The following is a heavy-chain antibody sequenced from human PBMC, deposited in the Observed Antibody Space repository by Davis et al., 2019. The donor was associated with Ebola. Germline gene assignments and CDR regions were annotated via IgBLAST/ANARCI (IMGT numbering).Heavy chain of an antibody. J-gene: IGHJ5*02. CDR2: IYGSGST. CDR1: GDSITNYY. V-gene: IGHV4-4*07. Sequence: PGGSLRLSCTVSGDSITNYYWSWIRHPAGKGLEWIGRIYGSGSTNYNPSLQSRVTMSVDTSKNQFSLKLTSVTAADTAVYYCARGVLLGDNWFDPWGQGTLVTVSS. CDR3: ARGVLLGDNWFDP. D-gene: IGHD2-21*01.